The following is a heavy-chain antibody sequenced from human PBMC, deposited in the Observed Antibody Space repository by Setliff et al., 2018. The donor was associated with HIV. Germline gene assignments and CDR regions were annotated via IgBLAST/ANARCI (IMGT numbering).Heavy chain of an antibody. Sequence: PGGSLRLSCAASGFTFSTYAMTWVRQAPGKGLEWVSGISGGGGSTYYADSVKGRFTISRDNFKNTLYLQMNSLRAEDTAVYYCAKDRNWFYYDSSGYPDYWGQGTLVTVSS. CDR2: ISGGGGST. V-gene: IGHV3-23*01. J-gene: IGHJ4*02. CDR1: GFTFSTYA. CDR3: AKDRNWFYYDSSGYPDY. D-gene: IGHD3-22*01.